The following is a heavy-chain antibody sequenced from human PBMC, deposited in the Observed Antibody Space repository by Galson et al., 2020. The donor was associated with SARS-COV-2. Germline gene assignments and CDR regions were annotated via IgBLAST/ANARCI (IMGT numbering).Heavy chain of an antibody. CDR1: GNTFTGYY. J-gene: IGHJ3*02. V-gene: IGHV1-2*02. D-gene: IGHD4-17*01. CDR3: ARRKPYGDQSFDI. CDR2: IDPNSGDT. Sequence: ASVKVSCKASGNTFTGYYMHWVRQAPGQGLEWMGWIDPNSGDTNYAQSFQGRVTMTRDTSITTAYMDLSRLTSDDTAIYYCARRKPYGDQSFDIWGQGTVVTVSS.